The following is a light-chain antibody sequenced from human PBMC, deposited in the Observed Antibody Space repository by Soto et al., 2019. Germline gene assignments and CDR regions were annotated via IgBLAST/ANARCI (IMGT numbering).Light chain of an antibody. J-gene: IGKJ3*01. Sequence: EIVLTQSPGTLSLSSGERASLSCRASQSISDNYLAWYQQKPGQAPRLLIYGASSRATGIPDRFSGTGSGTDFTLTISRLEPEDFAVYYCQQYGGSPLYTFAPGTKVNIK. V-gene: IGKV3-20*01. CDR3: QQYGGSPLYT. CDR1: QSISDNY. CDR2: GAS.